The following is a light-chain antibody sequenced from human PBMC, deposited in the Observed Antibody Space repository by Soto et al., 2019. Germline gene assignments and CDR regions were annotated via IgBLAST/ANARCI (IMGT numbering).Light chain of an antibody. V-gene: IGKV1-6*01. CDR2: AAS. CDR1: RDIGSD. CDR3: LQDYSYPLT. Sequence: IQMTQSPSSLSASVGDRVTITCRASRDIGSDLIWYQQKPGKAPTLLIYAASNLQSGVPSRFSGSGSGTDFTLTISSLQPEDFATYYCLQDYSYPLTFGGGTKVDIK. J-gene: IGKJ4*01.